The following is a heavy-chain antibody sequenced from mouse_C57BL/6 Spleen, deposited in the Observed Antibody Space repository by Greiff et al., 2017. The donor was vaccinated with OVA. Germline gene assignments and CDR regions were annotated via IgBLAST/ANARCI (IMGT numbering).Heavy chain of an antibody. Sequence: EVQVVESGGGLVKPGGSLKLSCAASGFTFSDYGMHWVRQAPEKGLEWVAYISIGSSTIYYADTVKGRFTISRDNAKNTLFLQMTSLRSEDTAMYYCAELTGYAMDYWGQGTSVTVSS. J-gene: IGHJ4*01. CDR3: AELTGYAMDY. D-gene: IGHD4-1*01. CDR1: GFTFSDYG. V-gene: IGHV5-17*01. CDR2: ISIGSSTI.